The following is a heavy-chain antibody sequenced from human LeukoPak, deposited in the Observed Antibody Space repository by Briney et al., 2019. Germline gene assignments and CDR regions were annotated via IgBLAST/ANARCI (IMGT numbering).Heavy chain of an antibody. Sequence: SGGSLRLSCAASGFTFSSYATHWVRQAPGKGLEYVSAISSNGGSTYYANSAKGRFTISRDNSKNTLYLQMGSLRAEDMAVYYCARDMIVGATTFADYWGQGTLVTVSS. V-gene: IGHV3-64*01. D-gene: IGHD1-26*01. J-gene: IGHJ4*02. CDR2: ISSNGGST. CDR1: GFTFSSYA. CDR3: ARDMIVGATTFADY.